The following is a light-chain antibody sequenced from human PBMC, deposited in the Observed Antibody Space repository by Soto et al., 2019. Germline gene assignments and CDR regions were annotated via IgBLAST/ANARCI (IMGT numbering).Light chain of an antibody. Sequence: EIVMTQTPATLSVSPGERATLSCRASQSVSSNLAWYQHKPGQAASLLIHGASTRATGIPARFSVSGSGTEFTLTISSLQSEDFAVYYGQQYNKWPLTVGGGPKVESK. CDR3: QQYNKWPLT. J-gene: IGKJ4*01. CDR2: GAS. V-gene: IGKV3-15*01. CDR1: QSVSSN.